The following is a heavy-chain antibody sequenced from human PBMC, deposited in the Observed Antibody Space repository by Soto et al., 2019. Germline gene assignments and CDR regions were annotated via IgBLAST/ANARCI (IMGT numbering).Heavy chain of an antibody. J-gene: IGHJ1*01. V-gene: IGHV1-69*13. Sequence: SVKVSCKASGGPFSSYAISWVQQAPGQGLEWMGGIIPIFGTANYAQKFQGRVTITADESTSTAYMELSSLRSEDTAVYFCARLAYSGYLQTWGQGSLVTVSS. D-gene: IGHD1-26*01. CDR2: IIPIFGTA. CDR3: ARLAYSGYLQT. CDR1: GGPFSSYA.